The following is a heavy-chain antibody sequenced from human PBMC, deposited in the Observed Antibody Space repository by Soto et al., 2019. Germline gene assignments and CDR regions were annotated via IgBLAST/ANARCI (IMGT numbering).Heavy chain of an antibody. CDR2: IYYSGST. D-gene: IGHD6-13*01. Sequence: SETLSLTCTVSGGSISSGDYYWSWIRQPPGKGLEWIGYIYYSGSTYYNPSLKSRVTISVDTSKNQFSLKLSSVTAADTAVYYCARGRIAAAGGYYYYYYGMDVWGQGTTVTVSS. J-gene: IGHJ6*02. CDR3: ARGRIAAAGGYYYYYYGMDV. V-gene: IGHV4-30-4*01. CDR1: GGSISSGDYY.